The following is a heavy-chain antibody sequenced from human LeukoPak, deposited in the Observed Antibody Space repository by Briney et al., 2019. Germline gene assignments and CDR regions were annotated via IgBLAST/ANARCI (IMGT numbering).Heavy chain of an antibody. J-gene: IGHJ5*02. V-gene: IGHV4-61*01. D-gene: IGHD5-24*01. CDR1: GGSISSGYYY. CDR3: ARARDGHINNWFDP. CDR2: IYYSGST. Sequence: SETLSLTCSDSGGSISSGYYYWSWIRQPPGKGLEWIGYIYYSGSTEYNPSLKSRVTISVDTSKNQFSLKMSSVTAADTAVYYCARARDGHINNWFDPWGQGTLVTVSS.